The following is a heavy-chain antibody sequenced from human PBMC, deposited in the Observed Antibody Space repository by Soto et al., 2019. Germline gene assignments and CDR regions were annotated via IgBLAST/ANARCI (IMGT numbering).Heavy chain of an antibody. CDR3: SKSLRGYYYYGMVV. CDR2: ISGSGGST. J-gene: IGHJ6*02. Sequence: EVQLLESGGGLVQPGGSLRLSCAASGFTFSSYAMSWVRQAPGKGLEWVSAISGSGGSTYFADSVKGRFTISRDNSKNALYLQMNGPRAEDTAVYYCSKSLRGYYYYGMVVWGQGTTVTVSS. CDR1: GFTFSSYA. V-gene: IGHV3-23*01.